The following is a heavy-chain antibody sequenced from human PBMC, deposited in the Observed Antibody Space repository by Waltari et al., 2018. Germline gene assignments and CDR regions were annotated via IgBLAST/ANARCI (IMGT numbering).Heavy chain of an antibody. Sequence: QVQLQESGPGLVKPSETLSLTCAVSGYSISSGYYWGWIRQPPGKGLEWIGSIYNSGSAYYNPSLKSRVTISVDTSKNQFSLKLSSVTAADTAVYYCARGGNWTRHDAFDIWGQGTMVTVSS. CDR2: IYNSGSA. CDR3: ARGGNWTRHDAFDI. V-gene: IGHV4-38-2*01. CDR1: GYSISSGYY. J-gene: IGHJ3*02. D-gene: IGHD1-20*01.